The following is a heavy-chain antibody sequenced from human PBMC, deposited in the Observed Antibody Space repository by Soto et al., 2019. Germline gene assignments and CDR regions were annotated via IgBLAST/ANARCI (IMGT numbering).Heavy chain of an antibody. V-gene: IGHV3-53*02. Sequence: EVQLVETGGGLIQPGGSLRLSCAASGFTVRNNLMSWVRQAPGKGLEWVSVIYSAGSTHHADAVKGRFTISRDNSKNTLYLQMNSLRADDTAVYYCASRILVSDAFDIWGRGTMVTVSS. J-gene: IGHJ3*02. D-gene: IGHD3-3*02. CDR3: ASRILVSDAFDI. CDR2: IYSAGST. CDR1: GFTVRNNL.